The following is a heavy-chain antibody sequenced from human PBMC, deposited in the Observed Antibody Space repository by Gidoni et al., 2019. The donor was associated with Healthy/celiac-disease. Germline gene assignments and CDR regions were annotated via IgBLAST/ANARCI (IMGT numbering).Heavy chain of an antibody. CDR3: ARDQDIVVVPAAPGYYYYGMDV. V-gene: IGHV1-69*09. D-gene: IGHD2-2*01. CDR2: IIPILGIA. J-gene: IGHJ6*04. Sequence: QVQLVQSGAEVKNPGSSVKVSCKASVGPFSSYAISWVRQAPGQGLEWMGRIIPILGIANYAQKCQGRVTITADKSTSTAYMELSSLRSEDTAVYYCARDQDIVVVPAAPGYYYYGMDVWGKGTTVTVSS. CDR1: VGPFSSYA.